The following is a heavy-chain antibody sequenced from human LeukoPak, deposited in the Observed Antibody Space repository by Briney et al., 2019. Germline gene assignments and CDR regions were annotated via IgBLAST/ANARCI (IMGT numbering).Heavy chain of an antibody. Sequence: NPGGSLRLSCAASGFTFSNAWMTWVRQAPGKGLEWVGHIKSKTDGGTTDYAVPVKGRFTISRDDSKNTLYLQMNSLKAEDTAVYYCTTERLVNDYWGQGTLVTVSS. CDR3: TTERLVNDY. J-gene: IGHJ4*02. CDR2: IKSKTDGGTT. CDR1: GFTFSNAW. D-gene: IGHD3-9*01. V-gene: IGHV3-15*01.